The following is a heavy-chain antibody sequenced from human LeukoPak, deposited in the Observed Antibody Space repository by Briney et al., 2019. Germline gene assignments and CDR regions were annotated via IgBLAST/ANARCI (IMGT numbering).Heavy chain of an antibody. CDR2: ISGSGGST. J-gene: IGHJ4*02. V-gene: IGHV3-23*01. CDR1: GFTFSCYA. Sequence: PGGSLRLSCAASGFTFSCYAMSWVRQAPGKGLEWVSAISGSGGSTYYADSVKGRFTISRDNSKNTLYLQMNSLRAEDTAVYYCAKASAHSLITMVRGVIITVFDYWGQGTLVTVSS. D-gene: IGHD3-10*01. CDR3: AKASAHSLITMVRGVIITVFDY.